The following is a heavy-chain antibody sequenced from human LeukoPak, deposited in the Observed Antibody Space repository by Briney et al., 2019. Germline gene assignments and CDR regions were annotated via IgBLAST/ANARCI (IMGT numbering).Heavy chain of an antibody. Sequence: SETLSLTCAVSGESIAIRNYYWAWIRQSPGRGLEWLGSVYSSGSVYYNPSLKSRVTISVDTSKNQFSLKLSSVTAADTAVYYCARPLFGDILTGYVNWFDPWGQGTLVTVSS. CDR1: GESIAIRNYY. D-gene: IGHD3-9*01. CDR2: VYSSGSV. CDR3: ARPLFGDILTGYVNWFDP. V-gene: IGHV4-39*01. J-gene: IGHJ5*02.